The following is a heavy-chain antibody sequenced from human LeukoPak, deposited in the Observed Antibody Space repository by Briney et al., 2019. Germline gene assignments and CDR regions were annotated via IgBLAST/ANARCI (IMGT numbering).Heavy chain of an antibody. CDR3: ARDEMSSGWYVGGAFDI. V-gene: IGHV3-30*03. J-gene: IGHJ3*02. D-gene: IGHD6-19*01. Sequence: GGSLRLSCAASGFTFSSYWMHWVRQAPGKGLEWVAVISYDGSNKYYADSVKGRFTISRDNSKNTLYLQMNSLRAEDTAVYYCARDEMSSGWYVGGAFDIWGQGTMVTVSS. CDR1: GFTFSSYW. CDR2: ISYDGSNK.